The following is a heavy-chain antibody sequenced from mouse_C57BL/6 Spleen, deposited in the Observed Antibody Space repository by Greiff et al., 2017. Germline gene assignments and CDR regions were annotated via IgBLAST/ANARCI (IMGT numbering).Heavy chain of an antibody. Sequence: QVQLQQPGTELVKPGASVKLSCKASGYTFTSYWMHWVKQRPGQGLEWIGNINPSNGGTNNNEKFQSKATLTVAESSSTAYLQLSSLISTDAAVDYCARGYGSSYDAMDYWGQGTSVTVSS. D-gene: IGHD1-1*01. CDR2: INPSNGGT. CDR3: ARGYGSSYDAMDY. CDR1: GYTFTSYW. V-gene: IGHV1-53*01. J-gene: IGHJ4*01.